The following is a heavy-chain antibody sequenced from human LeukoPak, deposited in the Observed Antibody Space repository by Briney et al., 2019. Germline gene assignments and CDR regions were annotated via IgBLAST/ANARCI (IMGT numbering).Heavy chain of an antibody. CDR1: GGSISSSSHF. CDR3: ARTDAYYDILTGYDY. J-gene: IGHJ4*02. V-gene: IGHV4-39*07. Sequence: SETLSLTCTVSGGSISSSSHFWGWIRQPPGKGLEWIGSVNYSGSTYYNPSLKSRGSISVDTPKKQFSLKLSSVTAADTAVYYCARTDAYYDILTGYDYWSQGTLVTVSS. CDR2: VNYSGST. D-gene: IGHD3-9*01.